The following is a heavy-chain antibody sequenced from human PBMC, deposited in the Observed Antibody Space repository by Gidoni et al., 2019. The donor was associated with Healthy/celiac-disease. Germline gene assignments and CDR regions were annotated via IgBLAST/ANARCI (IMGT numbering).Heavy chain of an antibody. D-gene: IGHD2-21*01. V-gene: IGHV1-58*01. CDR2: IVVGSGNT. CDR1: GFTFTSSA. CDR3: AAVCPREAYCGGDISY. J-gene: IGHJ4*02. Sequence: QMQLVQSGPEVKKPGTSVKVSCKASGFTFTSSAVQWVRQARGQRLEWIGWIVVGSGNTNYAQKFQERVTITSDMSTSTAYMELSSLRSEDTAVYYCAAVCPREAYCGGDISYWGQGTLVTVSS.